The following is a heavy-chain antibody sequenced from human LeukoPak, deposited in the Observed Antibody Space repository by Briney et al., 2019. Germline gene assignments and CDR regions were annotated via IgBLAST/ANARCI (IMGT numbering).Heavy chain of an antibody. Sequence: GGSLRLSCAASGFTFSSYEMNWVRQAPGKGLEWVSYISSSGSTIYYADSVKGRFTISRDNAKTSLYLQMNSLRAEDTAVYYCARGRRDGYNTWFDPWGQGTLVTVSS. D-gene: IGHD5-24*01. J-gene: IGHJ5*02. CDR3: ARGRRDGYNTWFDP. CDR2: ISSSGSTI. V-gene: IGHV3-48*03. CDR1: GFTFSSYE.